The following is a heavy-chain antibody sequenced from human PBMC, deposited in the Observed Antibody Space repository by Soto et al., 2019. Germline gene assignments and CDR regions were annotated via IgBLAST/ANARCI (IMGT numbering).Heavy chain of an antibody. CDR3: ARDPRSYSSGWYGGWFDP. Sequence: PSETLSLTCTVSGGSISSSSYYWGWIRQPPGKGLEWIGCIYYSGSTYYNPSLKSRVTISVDTSKNQFSLKLSSVTAADTAVYYCARDPRSYSSGWYGGWFDPWGQGTLVTVSS. J-gene: IGHJ5*02. CDR2: IYYSGST. CDR1: GGSISSSSYY. V-gene: IGHV4-39*07. D-gene: IGHD6-19*01.